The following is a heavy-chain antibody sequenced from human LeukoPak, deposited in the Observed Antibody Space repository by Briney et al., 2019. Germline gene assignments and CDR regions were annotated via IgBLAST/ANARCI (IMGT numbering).Heavy chain of an antibody. CDR2: ISYDGSNK. J-gene: IGHJ4*02. Sequence: GRSLRLSCAASGFTFSSYSMHWVRQAPGKGLEWVAVISYDGSNKYYADSVKGRFTISRGNSKNKLYLQMNSLRAEDTAVYYCARDRNADFWSGYYTNYFDYWGQGTLVTVSS. CDR1: GFTFSSYS. CDR3: ARDRNADFWSGYYTNYFDY. D-gene: IGHD3-3*01. V-gene: IGHV3-30*04.